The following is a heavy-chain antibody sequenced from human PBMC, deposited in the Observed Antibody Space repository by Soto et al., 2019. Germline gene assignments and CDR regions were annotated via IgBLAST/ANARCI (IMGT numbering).Heavy chain of an antibody. D-gene: IGHD6-13*01. V-gene: IGHV3-7*05. J-gene: IGHJ4*02. CDR3: ARDGGGIADYFAY. CDR2: IKQDGSEK. CDR1: GFTFSSYW. Sequence: EVQLVESGGGLVQPGGSLRLSCAASGFTFSSYWMSWVRQAPGKGLEWVANIKQDGSEKYYVDSVKGRFTISRDNAKNSLYLKMNSLRAEDTAVYYCARDGGGIADYFAYWGQGTLVTVSS.